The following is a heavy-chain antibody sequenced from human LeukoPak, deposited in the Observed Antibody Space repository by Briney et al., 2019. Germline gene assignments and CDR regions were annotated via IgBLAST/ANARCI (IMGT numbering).Heavy chain of an antibody. J-gene: IGHJ6*02. CDR2: IIPIFGTA. V-gene: IGHV1-69*13. CDR3: ARVNIVVVPAASYYYYGMDV. D-gene: IGHD2-2*01. CDR1: GGTFSSYA. Sequence: SVKVSCKASGGTFSSYAISWVRQAPGQGLEWMGGIIPIFGTANYAQKFQGRVTITADESTSTAYMELSSLRSEDTAVYYCARVNIVVVPAASYYYYGMDVWGQGTTVTVS.